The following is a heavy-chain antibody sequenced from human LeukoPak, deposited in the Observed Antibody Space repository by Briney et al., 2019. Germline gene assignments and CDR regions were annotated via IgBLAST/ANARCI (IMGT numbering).Heavy chain of an antibody. D-gene: IGHD6-13*01. CDR3: ARVSGAAGTPFDY. V-gene: IGHV3-30*02. CDR2: IRYDGSNK. J-gene: IGHJ4*02. CDR1: GFTFSSYG. Sequence: GGSLRLSCAASGFTFSSYGMHWVRQAPGKGLEWVAFIRYDGSNKYYADSVKGRFTISRDNAKNSLYLQMNSLRAEDTAVYYCARVSGAAGTPFDYWGQGTLVTVSS.